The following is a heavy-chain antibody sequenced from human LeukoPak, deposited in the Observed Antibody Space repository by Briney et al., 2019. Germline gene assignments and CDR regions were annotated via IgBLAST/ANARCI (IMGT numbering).Heavy chain of an antibody. CDR2: IGSNGGST. CDR1: GFTFSSYT. V-gene: IGHV3-64*01. J-gene: IGHJ4*02. CDR3: VRTIAAAVAFDY. D-gene: IGHD6-25*01. Sequence: GGSLRLSCAASGFTFSSYTMHWVRQAPGKGLEHVSAIGSNGGSTYHANSVKGRFIITRDNSKNTLYLQMGSLRAEDMAVYYCVRTIAAAVAFDYWGQGTLVTVSS.